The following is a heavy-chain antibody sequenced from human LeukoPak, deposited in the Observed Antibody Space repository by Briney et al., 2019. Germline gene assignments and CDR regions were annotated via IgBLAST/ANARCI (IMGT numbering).Heavy chain of an antibody. Sequence: ASVKVSCKASGYTFTGYYMHWVRQAPGQGLEWMGLINPNSGGTNYAQKFQGRVTMTRDTSISTAYMELSRLRSDDTAVYYCARAANDYGDYDFDYWGQGTLVTVSS. CDR2: INPNSGGT. V-gene: IGHV1-2*02. CDR1: GYTFTGYY. CDR3: ARAANDYGDYDFDY. D-gene: IGHD4-17*01. J-gene: IGHJ4*02.